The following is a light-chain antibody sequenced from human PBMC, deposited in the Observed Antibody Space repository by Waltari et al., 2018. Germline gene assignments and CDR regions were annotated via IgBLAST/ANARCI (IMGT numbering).Light chain of an antibody. J-gene: IGKJ1*01. V-gene: IGKV1-5*03. CDR3: QHYYSDSRA. CDR2: KAS. Sequence: DIQMTQSPSPLSASVGDRFTITCRASQSISRWLAWCQQKPGKAPKLLIYKASSLASDVPSRFSGSGFGTDFTLTISSLQPDDFATYYCQHYYSDSRAFGQGTKVEVK. CDR1: QSISRW.